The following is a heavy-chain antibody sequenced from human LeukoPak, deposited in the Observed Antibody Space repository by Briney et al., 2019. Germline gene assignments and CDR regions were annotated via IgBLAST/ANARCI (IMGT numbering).Heavy chain of an antibody. Sequence: SVKVSCRASGGTFSSYAISWVRQAPGQGLEWMGGIIPIFGTANYAQKFQGRVTITADESTSTAYMELSSLRSEDTAVYYCARDPYIAARPLYYFDYWGQGTLVTVSS. CDR3: ARDPYIAARPLYYFDY. V-gene: IGHV1-69*01. CDR1: GGTFSSYA. CDR2: IIPIFGTA. D-gene: IGHD6-6*01. J-gene: IGHJ4*02.